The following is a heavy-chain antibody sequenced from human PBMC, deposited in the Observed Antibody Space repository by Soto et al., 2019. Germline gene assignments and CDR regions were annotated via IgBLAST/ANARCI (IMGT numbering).Heavy chain of an antibody. CDR3: ARLYVDAFDI. V-gene: IGHV4-39*01. D-gene: IGHD3-16*01. CDR2: IYYSGST. CDR1: GGSISSSSYY. J-gene: IGHJ3*02. Sequence: PSETLSLTCTVSGGSISSSSYYWGWIRQPPGKGLEWIGSIYYSGSTYYNPSLKSRVTISVDTSKNQFSLKLSSVTAADTAVYYCARLYVDAFDIWGQGTMVTV.